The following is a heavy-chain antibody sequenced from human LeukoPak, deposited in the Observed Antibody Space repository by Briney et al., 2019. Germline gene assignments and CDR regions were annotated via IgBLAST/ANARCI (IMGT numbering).Heavy chain of an antibody. Sequence: PSETPSLTCTVSGYSISSGYYWGWIRQPPGKGLEWIGIIYHSGSTFYNPSFKSRVTISVDTSKNQFSLKLSSVTAADTAVYYCARRRYDFFDYWGQGTLVTVSS. CDR3: ARRRYDFFDY. CDR2: IYHSGST. J-gene: IGHJ4*02. D-gene: IGHD3-3*01. CDR1: GYSISSGYY. V-gene: IGHV4-38-2*02.